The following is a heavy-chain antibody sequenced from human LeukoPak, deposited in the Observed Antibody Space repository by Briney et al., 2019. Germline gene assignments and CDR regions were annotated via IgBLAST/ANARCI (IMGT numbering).Heavy chain of an antibody. D-gene: IGHD6-25*01. Sequence: SVKVSCKASGFTFSNSAIQWVRQARGQRLEWIGWIIVGSGRTHYAQNLQERLTITRDMSTNTAYMELSSLRSEDTAVYYCASDFSGVYGYWGQGTLVTVSS. CDR2: IIVGSGRT. CDR1: GFTFSNSA. V-gene: IGHV1-58*02. CDR3: ASDFSGVYGY. J-gene: IGHJ4*02.